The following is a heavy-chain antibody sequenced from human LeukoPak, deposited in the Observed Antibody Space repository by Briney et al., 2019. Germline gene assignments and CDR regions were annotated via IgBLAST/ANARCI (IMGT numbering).Heavy chain of an antibody. D-gene: IGHD3-10*01. V-gene: IGHV1-8*01. CDR1: GYTFTSYD. J-gene: IGHJ4*02. CDR3: ARGEQSSLLWFGEFPLGY. CDR2: MNPNSGNA. Sequence: ASVKVSCKASGYTFTSYDINWVRQATGQGLEWMGWMNPNSGNAGYAQKFQGRVTMTRNTSISTAYMELSSLRSEDTAVYYCARGEQSSLLWFGEFPLGYWGQGTLVTVSS.